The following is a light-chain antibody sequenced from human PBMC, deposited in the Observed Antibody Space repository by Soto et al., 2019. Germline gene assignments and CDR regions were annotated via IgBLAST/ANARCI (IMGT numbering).Light chain of an antibody. CDR1: QGIRND. J-gene: IGKJ1*01. CDR3: LQYNSYPWT. V-gene: IGKV1-17*01. Sequence: DIPMTQSPSSLSASVGDRVTITCRASQGIRNDLNWFQQKPGKAPKRLIYGASSLQSGVPSRFSGSGSGTEFALIISSLQPEDFASYYCLQYNSYPWTFGQGTTVEF. CDR2: GAS.